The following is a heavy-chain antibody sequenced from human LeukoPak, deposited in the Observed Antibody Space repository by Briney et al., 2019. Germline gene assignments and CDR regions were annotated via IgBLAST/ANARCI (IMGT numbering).Heavy chain of an antibody. D-gene: IGHD3-10*02. CDR1: GGSISSFY. J-gene: IGHJ4*02. V-gene: IGHV4-4*09. CDR3: ARVVRGGVFDH. Sequence: SETLCLTCSVSGGSISSFYWNWIRQPPGKGLEWIGDIYSSGNTNYSPSLQSRVTISVDTSKNQFSLQLSSVTAADTAVYYCARVVRGGVFDHWGQGALVTVSS. CDR2: IYSSGNT.